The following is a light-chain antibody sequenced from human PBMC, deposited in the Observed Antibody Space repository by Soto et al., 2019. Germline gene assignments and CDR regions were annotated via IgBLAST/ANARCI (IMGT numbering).Light chain of an antibody. Sequence: EIVMTQSPATLSVSPGERATLSCRASQSVSTYLAWYQQKPGQAPRLLIYGASTRATGIPARFSGSGYGTEFTLTISSLQSEDFAVYYCQQYNNWPPVRTFGQGTKVEIK. J-gene: IGKJ1*01. V-gene: IGKV3-15*01. CDR2: GAS. CDR1: QSVSTY. CDR3: QQYNNWPPVRT.